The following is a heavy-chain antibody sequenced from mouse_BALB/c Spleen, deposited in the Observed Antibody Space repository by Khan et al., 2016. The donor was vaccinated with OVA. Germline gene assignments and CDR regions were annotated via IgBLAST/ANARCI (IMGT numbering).Heavy chain of an antibody. CDR2: INYSGRP. J-gene: IGHJ3*01. CDR1: GYSITSDYA. Sequence: EVQLQESGPGLVKPSQSLSLTCTVTGYSITSDYAWNWIRQFPGNKLEWMGYINYSGRPSYTPSFKSRISITRDTSKNQFFLQLNSVTTEDTATDYCVRGSSYWGQGTLVTVSA. V-gene: IGHV3-2*02. CDR3: VRGSSY.